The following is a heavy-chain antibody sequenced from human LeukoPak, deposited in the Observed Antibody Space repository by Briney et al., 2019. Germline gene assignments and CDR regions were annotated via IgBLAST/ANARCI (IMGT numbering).Heavy chain of an antibody. D-gene: IGHD4-17*01. J-gene: IGHJ1*01. V-gene: IGHV1-46*03. CDR2: INPRGGST. CDR1: GYTFTSYY. Sequence: ASVKVSCKASGYTFTSYYMHWVRQAPGQGLEWMGIINPRGGSTSYAQKFQGRVTMTRDTSTSTVYMELSSLRSEDPAVYYCASHTVTTFGEYFQHWGQGTLVTVSS. CDR3: ASHTVTTFGEYFQH.